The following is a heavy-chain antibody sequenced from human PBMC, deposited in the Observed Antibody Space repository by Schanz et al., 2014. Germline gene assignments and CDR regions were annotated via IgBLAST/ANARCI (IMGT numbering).Heavy chain of an antibody. Sequence: EVQLVESGGGLVQPGRSLRLSCEVSGFTFEDHAMHWVLQGPGNGPEWVSSISWNSGGRGYADSVKGRFIISRDNAKNSLYLQMNSLTADDSGLYFCTRGPLRADGNIVWGYYFDYWGQGIPVTVSS. D-gene: IGHD3-16*01. CDR3: TRGPLRADGNIVWGYYFDY. CDR1: GFTFEDHA. J-gene: IGHJ4*02. V-gene: IGHV3-9*01. CDR2: ISWNSGGR.